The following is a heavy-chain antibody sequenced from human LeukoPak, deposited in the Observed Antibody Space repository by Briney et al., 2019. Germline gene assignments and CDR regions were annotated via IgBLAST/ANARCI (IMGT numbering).Heavy chain of an antibody. Sequence: GGSLRLSCAASGFTFSSYWMSWVRQAPGKGLEWVANIKQDGSEKYYVDSVKGRFTISRDNAKNSLYLQMNSLRAEDTAVYYCARGFGYSSSWWDVWGQGTLVTVSS. CDR1: GFTFSSYW. J-gene: IGHJ4*02. CDR2: IKQDGSEK. V-gene: IGHV3-7*01. CDR3: ARGFGYSSSWWDV. D-gene: IGHD6-13*01.